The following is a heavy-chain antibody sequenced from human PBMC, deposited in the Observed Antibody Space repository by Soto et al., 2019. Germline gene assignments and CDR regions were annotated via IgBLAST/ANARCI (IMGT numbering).Heavy chain of an antibody. Sequence: EVQLVESGGGLVKPGGSLRLSCAASGFTFSNAWMSWVRQAPGKGLEWVGRIKSKTDGGTTDYAAPVKGRFTISRDDSKNTLYLQMNSLKTEDTAVYYCTTRYYDILTGYGSFPAFDIWGQGTMVTVSS. CDR3: TTRYYDILTGYGSFPAFDI. D-gene: IGHD3-9*01. J-gene: IGHJ3*02. CDR1: GFTFSNAW. V-gene: IGHV3-15*01. CDR2: IKSKTDGGTT.